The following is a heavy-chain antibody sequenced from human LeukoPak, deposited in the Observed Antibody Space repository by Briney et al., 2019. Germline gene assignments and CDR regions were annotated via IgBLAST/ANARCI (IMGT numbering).Heavy chain of an antibody. V-gene: IGHV1-18*01. CDR2: LSPYSGNT. J-gene: IGHJ3*02. D-gene: IGHD6-6*01. CDR1: GYTFTTYG. Sequence: ASVKVSCKTSGYTFTTYGLTWVRQAPGQGLEWVGWLSPYSGNTNYAQKVQGRVIVTTDTSTGTAYMELRSLRSDDTAMYFCTRVGGYSPSSTGGNAFDIWGQGTMVTVSS. CDR3: TRVGGYSPSSTGGNAFDI.